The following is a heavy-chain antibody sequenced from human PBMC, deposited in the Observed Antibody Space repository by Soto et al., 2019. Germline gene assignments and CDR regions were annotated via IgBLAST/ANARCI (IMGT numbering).Heavy chain of an antibody. CDR1: GDPVSSGSYY. CDR3: AAKLGTTHYFDF. CDR2: IYHTGST. J-gene: IGHJ4*02. D-gene: IGHD7-27*01. Sequence: QVQLQESGPGLVQPSQTLSLTCSVSGDPVSSGSYYWPWVRQHPVKGLEWIGYIYHTGSTYYNPSLQSRLIMSIDTSKNQFSLHLYSVTAADTAVYFCAAKLGTTHYFDFWGQGSLVAVSS. V-gene: IGHV4-31*03.